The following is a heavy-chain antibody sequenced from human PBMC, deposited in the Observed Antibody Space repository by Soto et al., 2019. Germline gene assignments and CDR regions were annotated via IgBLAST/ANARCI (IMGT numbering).Heavy chain of an antibody. CDR2: IYYSGST. J-gene: IGHJ4*02. Sequence: QVQLQESGPGLVKPSETLSLTCTVSGGSISSYYWSWIRQPPGKGLEWIGYIYYSGSTNYNPSLKSRVTISVDTSKNQFSLKLSSVTAADTAVYYCARGGYGGNSEDYFDYWGQGTLVTVPS. D-gene: IGHD2-21*02. CDR1: GGSISSYY. CDR3: ARGGYGGNSEDYFDY. V-gene: IGHV4-59*01.